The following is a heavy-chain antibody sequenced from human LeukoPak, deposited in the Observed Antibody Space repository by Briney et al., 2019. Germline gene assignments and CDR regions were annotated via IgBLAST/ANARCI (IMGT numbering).Heavy chain of an antibody. D-gene: IGHD3-22*01. V-gene: IGHV3-23*01. CDR3: AREYDSSWPS. CDR2: ISDNSGRT. J-gene: IGHJ5*02. Sequence: EWVSAISDNSGRTYYADSVKGRFTISRDNSKNTLFVQMNSLRAEDTAVYYCAREYDSSWPSWGQGTLVTVSS.